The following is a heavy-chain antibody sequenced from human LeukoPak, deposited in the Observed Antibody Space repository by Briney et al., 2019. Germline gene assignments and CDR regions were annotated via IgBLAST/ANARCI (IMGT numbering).Heavy chain of an antibody. CDR1: GGSISSYY. D-gene: IGHD5-18*01. J-gene: IGHJ4*02. Sequence: SETLSLTCTVSGGSISSYYWSWIRQPAGKGLEWIGRIYTSGSTNYNPSLKSRVTISVDTSKNQFSLKLSSVTAADTAVYYCARHPPWIQLWYFDHWGQGTLVTVSS. CDR2: IYTSGST. CDR3: ARHPPWIQLWYFDH. V-gene: IGHV4-4*07.